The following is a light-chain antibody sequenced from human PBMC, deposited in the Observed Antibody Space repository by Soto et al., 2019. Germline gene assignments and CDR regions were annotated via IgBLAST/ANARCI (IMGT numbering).Light chain of an antibody. Sequence: EIVFTQSPGTLSLSPGERAPLSCRASQSVSNNYLAWYQQKPGQAPRLLIYGASNRATGIPDRFSGSGSGTDFTLTISRLEPEDFAVYYCQQYGSSGTFGQGTKVDI. J-gene: IGKJ1*01. CDR1: QSVSNNY. CDR3: QQYGSSGT. CDR2: GAS. V-gene: IGKV3-20*01.